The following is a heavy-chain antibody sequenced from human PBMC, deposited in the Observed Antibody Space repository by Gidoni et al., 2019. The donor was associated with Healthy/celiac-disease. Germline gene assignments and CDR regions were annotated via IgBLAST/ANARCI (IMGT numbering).Heavy chain of an antibody. D-gene: IGHD4-17*01. CDR1: GYTFTSYD. Sequence: QVQLVQSGAKVQKPAASVKVYCMASGYTFTSYDINWVRQATRQGLEWMGWMNPNSGNTGYAQKFQGRVTMSRNTSISTAYMELSSLRSEDTAVYYCASAYYGGNSGDAFDIWGRGTMVTVSS. CDR2: MNPNSGNT. CDR3: ASAYYGGNSGDAFDI. J-gene: IGHJ3*02. V-gene: IGHV1-8*01.